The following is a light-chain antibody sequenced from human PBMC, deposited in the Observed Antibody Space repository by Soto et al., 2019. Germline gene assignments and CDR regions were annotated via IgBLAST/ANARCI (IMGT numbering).Light chain of an antibody. CDR2: GAS. J-gene: IGKJ5*01. V-gene: IGKV1-39*01. Sequence: DVQMTQSPASLSASVGDRVTIACRAGQPIADYLNWYQQKPGEAPKVLIFGASSLRSGVPSRFSGSGYGTDFTLTINHLQPEDFATYYCQQTHAVPLTFGQGTRL. CDR3: QQTHAVPLT. CDR1: QPIADY.